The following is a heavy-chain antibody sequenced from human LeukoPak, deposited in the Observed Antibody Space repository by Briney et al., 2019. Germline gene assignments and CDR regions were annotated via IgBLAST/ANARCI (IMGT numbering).Heavy chain of an antibody. CDR1: GGSMSNYY. CDR3: ATNLPGYSYGYWVA. D-gene: IGHD5-18*01. Sequence: SETLSLTCTVSGGSMSNYYWSWIRQPPGKGLEWIGYMFYTGSGKYNPSLKSRVTISVDTSKRQTSLKLTSVTAADTAVYYCATNLPGYSYGYWVAWGQGTLVTVSS. J-gene: IGHJ5*02. CDR2: MFYTGSG. V-gene: IGHV4-59*01.